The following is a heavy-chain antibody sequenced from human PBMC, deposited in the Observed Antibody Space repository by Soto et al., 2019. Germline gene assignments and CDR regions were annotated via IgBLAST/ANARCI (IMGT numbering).Heavy chain of an antibody. J-gene: IGHJ6*02. V-gene: IGHV1-69*01. CDR2: IIPIFGTA. D-gene: IGHD3-16*01. CDR3: ARTDGYNLWGYYYGMDV. Sequence: QVQLVQSGAEVKKPGSSVKVSWKASGGTFSSYAISWVRQAPGQGLEWMGGIIPIFGTANYAQKFQGRVTITADESTSTAYMELSSLRSDDTAVYYCARTDGYNLWGYYYGMDVWGQGTTVTVSS. CDR1: GGTFSSYA.